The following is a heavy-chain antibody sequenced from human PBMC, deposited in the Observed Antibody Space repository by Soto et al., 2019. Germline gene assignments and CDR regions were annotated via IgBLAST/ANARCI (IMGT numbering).Heavy chain of an antibody. J-gene: IGHJ6*02. V-gene: IGHV4-31*02. D-gene: IGHD3-22*01. CDR1: AGPVSGDDLY. CDR2: VYHTGTT. Sequence: SETLSLTYVVSAGPVSGDDLYWSWIRHLPGKGLEWIANVYHTGTTYYNPSLKSRVSMSVDTSQNQFSLILASVTAADTAVYYCARALVTDYNSRDYHYYFAMDVWGQVTSVT. CDR3: ARALVTDYNSRDYHYYFAMDV.